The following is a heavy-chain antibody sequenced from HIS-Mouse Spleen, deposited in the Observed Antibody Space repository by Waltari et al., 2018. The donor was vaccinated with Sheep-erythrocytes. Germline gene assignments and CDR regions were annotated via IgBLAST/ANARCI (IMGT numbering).Heavy chain of an antibody. CDR3: ALSVDLAGAFDI. V-gene: IGHV4-34*01. D-gene: IGHD6-19*01. CDR2: INHSGST. J-gene: IGHJ3*02. CDR1: GGSFSGYY. Sequence: QVQLQQWGAGLLKPSETLSLTCAVYGGSFSGYYWSWIRQPPGKGLEWIGEINHSGSTDYKPSLKSRVTISVETSKNQFSLKLSSVTAADTAVYYCALSVDLAGAFDIWGQGTMVTVSS.